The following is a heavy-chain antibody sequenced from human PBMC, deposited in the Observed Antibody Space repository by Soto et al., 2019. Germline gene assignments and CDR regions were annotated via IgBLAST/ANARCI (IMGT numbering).Heavy chain of an antibody. J-gene: IGHJ6*02. D-gene: IGHD3-10*01. CDR1: GGSSSDYY. CDR3: TRGRGNYHYYGMDV. V-gene: IGHV4-4*07. Sequence: PSETLSLTCTVSGGSSSDYYWIWVRQPAGKGLEWIGHIYRSGSTKYNPALKGRVTMSLDTSKNQFSLKLTSVTAADTAVYYCTRGRGNYHYYGMDVWGQGTTVTAP. CDR2: IYRSGST.